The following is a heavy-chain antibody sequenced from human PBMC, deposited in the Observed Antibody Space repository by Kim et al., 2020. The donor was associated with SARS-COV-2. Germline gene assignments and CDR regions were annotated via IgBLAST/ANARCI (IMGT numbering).Heavy chain of an antibody. D-gene: IGHD3-22*01. V-gene: IGHV1-24*01. CDR1: GYTLTELS. CDR2: FDPEDGET. CDR3: ATDLVHYYDSSGYVDY. Sequence: ASVKVSCKVSGYTLTELSMHWVRQAPGKGLEWMGGFDPEDGETIYAQKFQGRVTMTEDTSTDTAYMELSSLRSEDTAVYYCATDLVHYYDSSGYVDYWGQGTLVTVSS. J-gene: IGHJ4*02.